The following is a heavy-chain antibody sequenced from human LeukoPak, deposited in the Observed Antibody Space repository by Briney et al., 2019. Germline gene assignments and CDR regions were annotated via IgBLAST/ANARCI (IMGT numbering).Heavy chain of an antibody. V-gene: IGHV5-51*01. CDR3: ARPNITSYYDSRGYDAFDV. D-gene: IGHD3-22*01. CDR1: GXRFNAYW. CDR2: IYPDDSDT. Sequence: GESLKISCKGSGXRFNAYWSAWVRQMPGEGLEWIGSIYPDDSDTRYSPSFQGQVTISADKSVRTAYLQWSSLKASDTAMYYCARPNITSYYDSRGYDAFDVWGQGTMVTVSS. J-gene: IGHJ3*01.